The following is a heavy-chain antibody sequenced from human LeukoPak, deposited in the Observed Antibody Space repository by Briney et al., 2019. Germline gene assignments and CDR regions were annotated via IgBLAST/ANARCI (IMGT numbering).Heavy chain of an antibody. CDR3: AREDGSGSFDY. CDR2: INHSGST. J-gene: IGHJ4*02. CDR1: GGSFSGYY. V-gene: IGHV4-34*01. D-gene: IGHD3-10*01. Sequence: PSETLTLTCAAYGGSFSGYYWSWIRQPPGKGLEWIGEINHSGSTNYNPSLKSRVTISVDTSKNQFSLKLSSVTAADTAVYYCAREDGSGSFDYWGQGTLVTVSS.